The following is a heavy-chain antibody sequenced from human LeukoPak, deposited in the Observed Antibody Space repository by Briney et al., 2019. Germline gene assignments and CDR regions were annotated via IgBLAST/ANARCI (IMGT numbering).Heavy chain of an antibody. CDR2: ISGSGGST. CDR1: GFTFSSYA. Sequence: GGSLRLSCAASGFTFSSYAMSWVRQAPGKGLEWVSAISGSGGSTYYADSVKGRFTISRDNSKNTLYLQMNSLRAEDTAVYYCARPRKRGQQQDWGQGTLVTVSS. V-gene: IGHV3-23*01. D-gene: IGHD6-13*01. CDR3: ARPRKRGQQQD. J-gene: IGHJ4*02.